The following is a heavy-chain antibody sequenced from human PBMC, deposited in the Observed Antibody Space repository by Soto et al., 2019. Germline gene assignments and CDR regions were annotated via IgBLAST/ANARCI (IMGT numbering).Heavy chain of an antibody. CDR3: ARDGVDVSRTTVRHGALDI. CDR2: FIPVFTTA. J-gene: IGHJ3*02. CDR1: GGSFSTYG. D-gene: IGHD4-17*01. V-gene: IGHV1-69*01. Sequence: QVQLVQSGAEVKKPGSSVKVSCKASGGSFSTYGISWVRQAPGQGLEWMGGFIPVFTTAKYAQKFQGRVSITADESTDTAYMELSSLRSEDTAVYFCARDGVDVSRTTVRHGALDIWGQGTVDPVSS.